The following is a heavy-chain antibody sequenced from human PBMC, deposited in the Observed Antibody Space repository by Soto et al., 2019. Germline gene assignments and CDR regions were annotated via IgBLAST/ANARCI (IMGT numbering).Heavy chain of an antibody. CDR2: INPNSGGT. J-gene: IGHJ3*02. D-gene: IGHD4-17*01. CDR1: GYTFTGYY. V-gene: IGHV1-2*02. CDR3: ARDHEGFYGDYTFDI. Sequence: ASVKVSCRASGYTFTGYYMHWVRQAPGQGLEWMGWINPNSGGTNYAQKFQGRVTMTRDTSISTAYMELSRLRSDDTAVYYCARDHEGFYGDYTFDIWGQGTMVTVSS.